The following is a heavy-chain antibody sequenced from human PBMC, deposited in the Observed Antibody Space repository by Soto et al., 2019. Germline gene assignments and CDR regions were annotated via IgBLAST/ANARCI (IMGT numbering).Heavy chain of an antibody. V-gene: IGHV1-69*13. Sequence: SSVKVSCKASGGTFSSYAISWVRQAPGRGLEWMGGIIPIFGTANYAQKFQGRVTITADESTSTAYMELSSLRSEDTAVYYCARGILEGSCGVCYTEFDYWGQGTLVTVSS. CDR1: GGTFSSYA. J-gene: IGHJ4*02. D-gene: IGHD2-8*02. CDR2: IIPIFGTA. CDR3: ARGILEGSCGVCYTEFDY.